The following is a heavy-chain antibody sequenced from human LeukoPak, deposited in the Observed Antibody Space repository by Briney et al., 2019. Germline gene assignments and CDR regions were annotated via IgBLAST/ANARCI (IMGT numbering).Heavy chain of an antibody. Sequence: GGSLRLSCAASGFTFSSYAMSWVRQAPGMGLEWVSAISSSGERTYYPDSVKGRFTISRANSKNPIYLKMNTLTVEDTAVYYCAGISYSGTWPVGYWGQGTLVTVTA. CDR2: ISSSGERT. D-gene: IGHD6-25*01. CDR1: GFTFSSYA. J-gene: IGHJ4*02. CDR3: AGISYSGTWPVGY. V-gene: IGHV3-23*01.